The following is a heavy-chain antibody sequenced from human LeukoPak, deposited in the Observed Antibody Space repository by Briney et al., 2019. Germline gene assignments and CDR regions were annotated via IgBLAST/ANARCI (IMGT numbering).Heavy chain of an antibody. D-gene: IGHD1-1*01. Sequence: GGSLRLSCAASGFTFTSYGISWVRQAPGQGLEWMGWISAYNGNTNYAQKLQGRVTMTTDTSTSTAYMELRSLRSDDTAVYYCARGGMYNWNEGIYFDYWGQGTLVTVSS. V-gene: IGHV1-18*01. CDR1: GFTFTSYG. CDR3: ARGGMYNWNEGIYFDY. J-gene: IGHJ4*02. CDR2: ISAYNGNT.